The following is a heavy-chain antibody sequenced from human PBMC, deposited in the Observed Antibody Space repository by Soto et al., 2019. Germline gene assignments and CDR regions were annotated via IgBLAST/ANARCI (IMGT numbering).Heavy chain of an antibody. V-gene: IGHV4-30-4*01. CDR1: GGSISSGDYY. CDR3: ARESAVGATLLDY. CDR2: IYYSGST. Sequence: PSETLSLTCTVSGGSISSGDYYWSWIRQPPGKGLEWIGYIYYSGSTYYNPSLKSRVTISVDTSKNQFSLKLSSVTAADTAVYYCARESAVGATLLDYWGRGTLVTVSS. D-gene: IGHD1-26*01. J-gene: IGHJ4*02.